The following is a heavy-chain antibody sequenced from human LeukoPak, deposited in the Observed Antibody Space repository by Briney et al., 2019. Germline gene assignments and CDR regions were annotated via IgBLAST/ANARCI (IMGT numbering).Heavy chain of an antibody. J-gene: IGHJ4*02. CDR2: IRSKIYGEST. V-gene: IGHV3-49*04. D-gene: IGHD5-18*01. CDR3: ARDLNGYQAFDY. CDR1: GFTFCDYA. Sequence: GGSLRLSCTTSGFTFCDYAMSWVRQAPGRGLEWVSLIRSKIYGESTDYAASLKGRFAISRDDSKGIAYLQMNSLKTEDTAVYYCARDLNGYQAFDYWGQGTLVTVSS.